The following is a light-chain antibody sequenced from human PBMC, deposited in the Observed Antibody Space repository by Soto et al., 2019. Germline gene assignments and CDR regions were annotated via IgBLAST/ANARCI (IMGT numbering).Light chain of an antibody. V-gene: IGLV2-8*01. Sequence: QSALTQPPSASGSPGQSVTISCTGTSGDVGGYDYVSWYQQLPGKAPKLMIYEVTKRPLGVPDRFSGSKSGNTASLTVSGLQAEDEADYYCSSYAGSDNPYVFGTGTKVTVL. CDR2: EVT. J-gene: IGLJ1*01. CDR1: SGDVGGYDY. CDR3: SSYAGSDNPYV.